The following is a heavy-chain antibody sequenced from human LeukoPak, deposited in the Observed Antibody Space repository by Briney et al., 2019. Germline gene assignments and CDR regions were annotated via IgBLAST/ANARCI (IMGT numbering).Heavy chain of an antibody. D-gene: IGHD5-12*01. CDR3: ARGLSGAGGFVYAMDV. CDR1: GGSISLYA. CDR2: IIPGFATP. J-gene: IGHJ6*04. Sequence: SVKVSCKASGGSISLYAMNWVRQAPGQGLEWLGGIIPGFATPNYAQEFQARITITADEATSTVYMELSSLRSEDTAVYYCARGLSGAGGFVYAMDVWGKGTTVTVSS. V-gene: IGHV1-69*13.